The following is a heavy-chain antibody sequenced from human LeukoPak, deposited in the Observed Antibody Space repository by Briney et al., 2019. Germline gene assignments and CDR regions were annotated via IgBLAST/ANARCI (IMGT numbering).Heavy chain of an antibody. V-gene: IGHV4-34*01. D-gene: IGHD5-24*01. CDR1: GGSFSGYY. CDR3: ATINGYLIDY. Sequence: SETLSLTRAVYGGSFSGYYWSWIRQPPGKGLEWIGEINHSGSTNYNPSLKSRVTISVDTSKNQFSLKLSSVTAADTAVYYCATINGYLIDYWGQGTLVTVSS. J-gene: IGHJ4*02. CDR2: INHSGST.